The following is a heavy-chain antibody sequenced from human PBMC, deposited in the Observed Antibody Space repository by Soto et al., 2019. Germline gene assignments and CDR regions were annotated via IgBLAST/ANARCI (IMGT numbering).Heavy chain of an antibody. J-gene: IGHJ4*02. Sequence: GGSLRLSCTASGFTFSDFYMSWIRQAPGKGLEWVSYISGSGTTIYYADSVKGRFTISRDNGEDSLFLQMNNLRADDTAVYYCTRALFFYTGYPGYWGQGTQVTSPQ. CDR1: GFTFSDFY. V-gene: IGHV3-11*01. CDR3: TRALFFYTGYPGY. CDR2: ISGSGTTI. D-gene: IGHD2-2*02.